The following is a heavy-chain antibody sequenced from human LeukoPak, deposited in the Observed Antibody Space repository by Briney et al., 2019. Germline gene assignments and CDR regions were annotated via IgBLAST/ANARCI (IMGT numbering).Heavy chain of an antibody. J-gene: IGHJ4*02. Sequence: PSETLSLTCAVYGGSFSGYYWSWIRQPPGKGLEWIGYIYYSGSTNYNPSLKSRVTISVDTSKNQFSLKLSSVTAADTAVYYCARGPNILWFGEPHFDYWGQGTLDTVSS. V-gene: IGHV4-59*01. CDR2: IYYSGST. CDR1: GGSFSGYY. D-gene: IGHD3-10*01. CDR3: ARGPNILWFGEPHFDY.